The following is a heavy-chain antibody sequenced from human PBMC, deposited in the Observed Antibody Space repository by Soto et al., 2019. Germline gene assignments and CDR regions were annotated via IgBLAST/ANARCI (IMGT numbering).Heavy chain of an antibody. D-gene: IGHD3-22*01. CDR1: GDSISSGGYY. CDR2: IYYSGST. V-gene: IGHV4-30-4*01. Sequence: QVQLQESGPGLVKPSQTLSLICTVSGDSISSGGYYWNWIRQPPGRGLEWLGNIYYSGSTYYNPSLKSRLTISVDTSENQFSLRLSSVTAADTAVYYCARGILFYDSSGYYGTYDAFDIWGQGTMVTVSS. CDR3: ARGILFYDSSGYYGTYDAFDI. J-gene: IGHJ3*02.